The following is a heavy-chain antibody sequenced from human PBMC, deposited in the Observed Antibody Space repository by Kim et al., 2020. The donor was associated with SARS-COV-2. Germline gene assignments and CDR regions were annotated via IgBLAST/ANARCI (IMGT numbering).Heavy chain of an antibody. CDR2: GNP. J-gene: IGHJ6*02. V-gene: IGHV7-4-1*02. Sequence: GNPTYATGFTGRFVLSLDTSVSTAYLQISSLRAEDTAVYYCARGPGGMDVWGQGTTVTVSS. CDR3: ARGPGGMDV.